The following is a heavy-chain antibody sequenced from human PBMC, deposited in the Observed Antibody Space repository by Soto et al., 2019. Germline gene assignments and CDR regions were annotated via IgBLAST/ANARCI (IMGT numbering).Heavy chain of an antibody. D-gene: IGHD1-26*01. CDR3: ATTGMGLTLYYYYHGMDV. J-gene: IGHJ6*02. CDR2: MFYGGST. Sequence: EVQLVESGGGLVQPGGSLRLSCAASGFTVSTNYMTWVRQAPGKGLEWGSVMFYGGSTYYAASVKGRFTISRDDSKNTLYPQMTSLGAEATAVYYCATTGMGLTLYYYYHGMDVWGQGTTVTVSS. V-gene: IGHV3-66*01. CDR1: GFTVSTNY.